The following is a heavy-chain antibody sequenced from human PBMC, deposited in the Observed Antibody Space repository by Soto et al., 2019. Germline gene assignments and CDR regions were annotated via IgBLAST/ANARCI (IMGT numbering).Heavy chain of an antibody. CDR3: VKDESINWHSGHFPH. D-gene: IGHD1-1*01. Sequence: GGSLRLSCAASGFTFDYYGMHWVRQVPGKGLEWVSGINWDSGSIGFADSLKGRFAISRDNAKNSLHLQMNSLRAEDTAFYYCVKDESINWHSGHFPHWGQGTLVTVSS. CDR2: INWDSGSI. V-gene: IGHV3-9*01. J-gene: IGHJ1*01. CDR1: GFTFDYYG.